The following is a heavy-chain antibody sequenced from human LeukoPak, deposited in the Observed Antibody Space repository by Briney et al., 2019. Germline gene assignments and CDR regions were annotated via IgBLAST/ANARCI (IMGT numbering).Heavy chain of an antibody. V-gene: IGHV1-2*02. CDR3: ARSLFVAFTD. CDR2: VDPSNDDT. CDR1: GYTFTDHP. Sequence: ASVKVSCKASGYTFTDHPIHWARQAPGQGLEWMGYVDPSNDDTNYAPKFHDRVTMTGDTSIRTAYMELSRPTSDDTAVYYCARSLFVAFTDWGQGTLVIVSS. D-gene: IGHD2-21*01. J-gene: IGHJ4*02.